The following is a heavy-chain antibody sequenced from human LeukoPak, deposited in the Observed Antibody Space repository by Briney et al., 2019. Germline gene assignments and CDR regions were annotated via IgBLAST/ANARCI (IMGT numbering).Heavy chain of an antibody. CDR1: GGSISSYY. CDR3: ARSSYSSSWYFIDY. D-gene: IGHD6-13*01. CDR2: IYYSGST. J-gene: IGHJ4*02. V-gene: IGHV4-59*08. Sequence: SETLSLTCTVSGGSISSYYWSWLRQPPGKGLAWIGYIYYSGSTNYNPSLKSRVTISVDTSKNQFSLKLSSVTAADTAVYYCARSSYSSSWYFIDYWGQGTLVTVSS.